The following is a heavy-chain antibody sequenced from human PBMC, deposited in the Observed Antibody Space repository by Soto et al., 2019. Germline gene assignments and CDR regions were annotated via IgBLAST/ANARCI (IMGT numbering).Heavy chain of an antibody. CDR2: INPNSGGT. CDR3: AYKQYLAGKWFDP. V-gene: IGHV1-2*02. CDR1: GYTFTGYY. D-gene: IGHD2-2*01. Sequence: ASVKVSCKASGYTFTGYYMHWVRQAPGQGLEWMGWINPNSGGTNYAQKFQGRVTMTRDTSISTAYMELSRLRSDDTAVYYCAYKQYLAGKWFDPWGQGTLATVSS. J-gene: IGHJ5*02.